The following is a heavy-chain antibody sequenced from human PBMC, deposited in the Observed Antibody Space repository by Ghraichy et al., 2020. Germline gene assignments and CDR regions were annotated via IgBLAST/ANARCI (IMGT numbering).Heavy chain of an antibody. CDR1: GFSLRTSAVA. V-gene: IGHV2-5*02. Sequence: SGPTLVKPTQTLTLTCTFSGFSLRTSAVAVGWIRQPPGKALEWLALIYGDDAKRYTPSLETRLTITKDTSKNQVVLTMTNMGPADTATYYCVRRFDDDYLYYFDFWGQGTLVTVSS. CDR3: VRRFDDDYLYYFDF. CDR2: IYGDDAK. J-gene: IGHJ4*02. D-gene: IGHD4-17*01.